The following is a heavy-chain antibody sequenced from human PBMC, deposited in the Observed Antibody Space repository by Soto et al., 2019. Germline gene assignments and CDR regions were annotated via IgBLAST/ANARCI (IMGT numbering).Heavy chain of an antibody. CDR3: AKGGQWLFDCFDN. CDR1: GFTFANYA. Sequence: VQLLESGGGLIQPGGSLRLSCAASGFTFANYAMTWVRQTPGKGLEWVSSISVGGGTTPYADSVKGRFTVSRVNSKNTLSLQMNDLRVEDTAVYYCAKGGQWLFDCFDNWGRGTLVTVSS. J-gene: IGHJ4*02. CDR2: ISVGGGTT. V-gene: IGHV3-23*01. D-gene: IGHD3-22*01.